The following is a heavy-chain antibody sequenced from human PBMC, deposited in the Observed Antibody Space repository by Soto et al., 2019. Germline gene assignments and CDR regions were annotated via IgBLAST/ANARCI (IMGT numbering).Heavy chain of an antibody. V-gene: IGHV3-23*01. CDR2: ITGNGGTT. D-gene: IGHD2-15*01. CDR1: GFTFSTYA. CDR3: AKSLETTYCGGSSCYDWGEFSQH. J-gene: IGHJ1*01. Sequence: EVQLLESGGGLVQPGGSLRLSCAASGFTFSTYAMNWVRQAPGKGLEWVSTITGNGGTTKYADSAKGRFTISRDNSKSTLDLQMIGLRAEDTAIYYCAKSLETTYCGGSSCYDWGEFSQHWGQGTLVTVSS.